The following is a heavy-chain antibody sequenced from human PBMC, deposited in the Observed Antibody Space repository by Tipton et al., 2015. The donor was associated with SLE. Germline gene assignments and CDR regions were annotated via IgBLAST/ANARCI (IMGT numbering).Heavy chain of an antibody. V-gene: IGHV4-59*01. D-gene: IGHD6-19*01. J-gene: IGHJ4*02. CDR2: IYYSGST. Sequence: TLSLTCTVSGGSISSYYWSWIRQPPGKGLEWIGYIYYSGSTNYNSSLKSRVTISVDTSKNQFSLKLSSVTAADTAVYYCASGRAVAGGDYFDYWGQGTLVTVSS. CDR3: ASGRAVAGGDYFDY. CDR1: GGSISSYY.